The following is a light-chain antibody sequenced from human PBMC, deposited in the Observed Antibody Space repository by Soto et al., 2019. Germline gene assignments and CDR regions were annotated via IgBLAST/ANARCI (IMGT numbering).Light chain of an antibody. CDR1: SSDVGSYNL. CDR3: CSYAGTGTSLV. CDR2: EDT. J-gene: IGLJ2*01. V-gene: IGLV2-23*01. Sequence: QSALTQPASVSGSPGQSITISCTGTSSDVGSYNLVSWYQQLPGKVPKLIIFEDTKRPSGVSNRLSGSKSGNTASLTISGLQAEDEADYHCCSYAGTGTSLVFGGGTQLTVL.